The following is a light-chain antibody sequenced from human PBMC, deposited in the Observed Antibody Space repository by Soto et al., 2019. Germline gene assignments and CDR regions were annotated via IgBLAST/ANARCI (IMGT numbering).Light chain of an antibody. J-gene: IGKJ3*01. CDR1: QGISSA. Sequence: VDRVTITCRASQGISSALAWYQQKPGQAPKLLIYDASSLESGVPSRFSGSGSGTDFTLTISSLQPEDFATYYCQQFNSYPRTFGPGTKVDIK. CDR3: QQFNSYPRT. V-gene: IGKV1-13*02. CDR2: DAS.